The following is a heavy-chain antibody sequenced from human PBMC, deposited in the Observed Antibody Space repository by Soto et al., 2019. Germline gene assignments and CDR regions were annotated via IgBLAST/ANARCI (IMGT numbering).Heavy chain of an antibody. CDR1: GGSVSSGSYY. J-gene: IGHJ4*02. CDR3: ARAHFSSDSSGYAY. CDR2: IYYSGST. V-gene: IGHV4-61*01. D-gene: IGHD3-22*01. Sequence: SETLSLTCTVSGGSVSSGSYYWSWIRQPPGKGLEWIGYIYYSGSTNYNPSLKSRVTISVDTSKNQFSLKLSSVTAADTAVYYCARAHFSSDSSGYAYWGRGTLVTVSS.